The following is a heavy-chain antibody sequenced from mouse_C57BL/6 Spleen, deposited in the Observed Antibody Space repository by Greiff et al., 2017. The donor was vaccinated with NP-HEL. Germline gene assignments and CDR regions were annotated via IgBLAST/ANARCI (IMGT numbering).Heavy chain of an antibody. V-gene: IGHV5-17*01. Sequence: EVQGVVSGGGLVKPGGSLKLSCAVSGFTFSDLGMHWVRQAPEKGLEWVAYISSCSSTIYYADTVKGWFTISRDNAKNTLFQQMTSLRCGDTAMYYSERVGDDDEGGFDYWGQGTTHTVSS. CDR1: GFTFSDLG. CDR3: ERVGDDDEGGFDY. J-gene: IGHJ2*01. D-gene: IGHD2-4*01. CDR2: ISSCSSTI.